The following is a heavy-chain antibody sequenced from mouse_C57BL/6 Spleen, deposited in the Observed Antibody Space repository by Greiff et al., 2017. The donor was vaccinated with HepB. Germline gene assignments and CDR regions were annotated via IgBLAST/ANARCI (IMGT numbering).Heavy chain of an antibody. J-gene: IGHJ3*01. CDR2: ISSGSSTI. CDR3: ERRESAWFAS. CDR1: GFTFSDYG. Sequence: EVKVVESGGGLVKPGGSLKLSCAASGFTFSDYGMHWVRQAPEKGLEWVAYISSGSSTIYYADTVKGRFTISRDNAKNTLFLQMTSLRSEDTAMYYCERRESAWFASWGQGTRVTVA. V-gene: IGHV5-17*01.